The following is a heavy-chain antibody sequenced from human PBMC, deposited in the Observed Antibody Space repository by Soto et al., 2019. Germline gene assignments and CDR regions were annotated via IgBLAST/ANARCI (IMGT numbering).Heavy chain of an antibody. V-gene: IGHV1-2*02. D-gene: IGHD3-10*01. CDR3: AKSTRITMVRGVISFDP. Sequence: ASVKVSFKASGYTFTGYYMHWVRQAPGQGLEWMGWINPNSGGTNYAQKFQGRVTMTRDTSISTAYMELSRLRSDDTAVYYCAKSTRITMVRGVISFDPWGQGTLVTVSS. J-gene: IGHJ5*02. CDR2: INPNSGGT. CDR1: GYTFTGYY.